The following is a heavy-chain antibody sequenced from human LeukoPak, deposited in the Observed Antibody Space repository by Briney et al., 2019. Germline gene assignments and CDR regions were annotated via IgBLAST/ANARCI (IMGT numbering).Heavy chain of an antibody. CDR2: INPNSGGT. Sequence: ASVKVSCKASGYTFTGYYMHWVRQAPGQGLEWMGWINPNSGGTNYAQKFQGWVTMTRDTSISTAYMELSRLRSDDTAVYYCARDDEYYYGSGSYYNGLFDYWGQGTLVTVSS. CDR3: ARDDEYYYGSGSYYNGLFDY. D-gene: IGHD3-10*01. CDR1: GYTFTGYY. V-gene: IGHV1-2*04. J-gene: IGHJ4*02.